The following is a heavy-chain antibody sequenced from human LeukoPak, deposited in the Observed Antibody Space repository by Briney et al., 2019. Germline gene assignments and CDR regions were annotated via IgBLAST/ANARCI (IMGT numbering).Heavy chain of an antibody. CDR3: ARHLGYYGVPGFDY. CDR1: GGSISSGDYY. CDR2: IYYSGST. V-gene: IGHV4-30-4*01. Sequence: SQTLSLTCTVSGGSISSGDYYWSWIRQPPGKGLEWIGYIYYSGSTYYNPSLKSRVTISVDTSKNQFSLKLSSVTAADTAVYYCARHLGYYGVPGFDYWGQGTLVTVSS. D-gene: IGHD1-26*01. J-gene: IGHJ4*02.